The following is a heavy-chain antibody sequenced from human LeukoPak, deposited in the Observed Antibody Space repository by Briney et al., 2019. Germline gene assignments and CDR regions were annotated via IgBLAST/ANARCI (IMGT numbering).Heavy chain of an antibody. V-gene: IGHV3-23*01. Sequence: GGSLRLSCAASGFTFSSYGMSWVRQAPGKGLEWVSAISGSGGSTYYADSVKGRFTISRDNSKNTLYLQMNSLRAEDTAVYYCAKRYYYDSSGYFTILDYWGQGTLVTVSS. CDR2: ISGSGGST. D-gene: IGHD3-22*01. J-gene: IGHJ4*02. CDR1: GFTFSSYG. CDR3: AKRYYYDSSGYFTILDY.